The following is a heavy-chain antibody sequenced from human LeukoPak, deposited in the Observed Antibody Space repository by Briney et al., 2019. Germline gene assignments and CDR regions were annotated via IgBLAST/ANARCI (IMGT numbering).Heavy chain of an antibody. V-gene: IGHV4-34*01. Sequence: PSETLSLTCAVYGGSFSGYYWSWIRQPPGKGLEWIGEINHSGSTNYNPSLKSRVTISVDTFKNQFSLKLSSVTAADTAVYYCASEYYYDSSGYYPRRLDYWGQGTLVTVSS. J-gene: IGHJ4*02. CDR3: ASEYYYDSSGYYPRRLDY. D-gene: IGHD3-22*01. CDR2: INHSGST. CDR1: GGSFSGYY.